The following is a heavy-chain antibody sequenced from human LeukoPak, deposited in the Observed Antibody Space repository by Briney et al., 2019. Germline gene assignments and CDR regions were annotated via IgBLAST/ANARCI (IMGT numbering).Heavy chain of an antibody. CDR1: GFTFSSYA. CDR3: AREGMIVGDY. V-gene: IGHV3-23*01. Sequence: GGSLRLSCAASGFTFSSYAMSWVRQAPGKGLEWVSVISGSGGSSTIYYTDSVKGRFTISRDNAKNSLYLQMNSLRDEDTAVYYCAREGMIVGDYWGQGTLVTVSS. D-gene: IGHD3-22*01. CDR2: ISGSGGSSTI. J-gene: IGHJ4*02.